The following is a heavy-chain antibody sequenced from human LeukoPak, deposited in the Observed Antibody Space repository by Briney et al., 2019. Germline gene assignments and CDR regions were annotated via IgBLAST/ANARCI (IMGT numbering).Heavy chain of an antibody. CDR1: GFTFSSYG. J-gene: IGHJ4*02. Sequence: GGSLRLSCAASGFTFSSYGMHWVRQAPGKGLEWVAVIWYDGSNKYYADSVKGRFTISRDNSKNTLYLQMNSLRAEDTAVYYCARDRIVSTVIGGYDVYFDYWGQGTLVTVSS. CDR2: IWYDGSNK. CDR3: ARDRIVSTVIGGYDVYFDY. V-gene: IGHV3-33*01. D-gene: IGHD5-12*01.